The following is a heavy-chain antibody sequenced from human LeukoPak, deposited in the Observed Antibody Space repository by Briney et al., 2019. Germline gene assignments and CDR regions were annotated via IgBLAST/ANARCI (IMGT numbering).Heavy chain of an antibody. CDR2: IIPIFGTA. V-gene: IGHV1-69*13. Sequence: AASVKVSCKASGGTSSSYAISWVRQAPGQGLEWMGGIIPIFGTANYAQKFQGRVTITADESTSTAYMELSSLRSEDTAVYYCARGSPWGDDYWGQGTLVTVSS. CDR3: ARGSPWGDDY. CDR1: GGTSSSYA. D-gene: IGHD3-10*01. J-gene: IGHJ4*02.